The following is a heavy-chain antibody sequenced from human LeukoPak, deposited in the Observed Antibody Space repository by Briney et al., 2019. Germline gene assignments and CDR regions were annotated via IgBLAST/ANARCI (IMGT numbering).Heavy chain of an antibody. CDR3: ARRNDPYGMCV. CDR2: IYYSGRS. Sequence: SETLSLTCTVSGGSISRDYCSWIRQPPGKGLEWIGYIYYSGRSNYHPSLKSRVTISVVTSKNQFSLKLSSVTAADTAVYYRARRNDPYGMCVWGQGTTVTVSS. D-gene: IGHD1-1*01. J-gene: IGHJ6*02. CDR1: GGSISRDY. V-gene: IGHV4-59*08.